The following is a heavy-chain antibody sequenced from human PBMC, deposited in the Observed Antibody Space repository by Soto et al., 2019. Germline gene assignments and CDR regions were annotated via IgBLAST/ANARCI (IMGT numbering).Heavy chain of an antibody. Sequence: GGSLRLSCAASGFTFSSYGMHWVRQAPGKGLEWVAVIWYDGSNKYYADSVKGRFTISRDNSKNTLYLQMNSLRAEDTAVYYCARDGGCRDGYTVGCNWFDPWG. CDR3: ARDGGCRDGYTVGCNWFDP. V-gene: IGHV3-33*01. CDR1: GFTFSSYG. CDR2: IWYDGSNK. J-gene: IGHJ5*02. D-gene: IGHD5-12*01.